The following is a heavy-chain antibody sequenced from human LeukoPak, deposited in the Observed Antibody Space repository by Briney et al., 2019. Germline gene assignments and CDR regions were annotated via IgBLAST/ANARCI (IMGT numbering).Heavy chain of an antibody. D-gene: IGHD3-22*01. Sequence: SETLSLTCAVYGGSFSGYYWSWIRQPAGKGLEWIGHVYTSGSTKYNPSLMSRVAMSVDTSKNQFSLKLSSVTAADTAVYYCARVNYYDSSGARFDSWGQGTLVTVSS. J-gene: IGHJ4*02. CDR1: GGSFSGYY. CDR3: ARVNYYDSSGARFDS. CDR2: VYTSGST. V-gene: IGHV4-59*10.